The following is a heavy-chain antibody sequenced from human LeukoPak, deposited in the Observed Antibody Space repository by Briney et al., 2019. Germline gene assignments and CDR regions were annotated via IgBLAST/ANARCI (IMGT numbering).Heavy chain of an antibody. CDR1: GYTFTSYG. Sequence: ASVKVSCKASGYTFTSYGISWVRQAPGQRLEWMGWISAYNGNTKYAQEFQGRVTMTTDTSTSTAYMELRSLRSDDTAVYYCARGQLDYDFWSGYLGYIDVWGKGTTVTVSS. J-gene: IGHJ6*03. D-gene: IGHD3-3*01. V-gene: IGHV1-18*01. CDR2: ISAYNGNT. CDR3: ARGQLDYDFWSGYLGYIDV.